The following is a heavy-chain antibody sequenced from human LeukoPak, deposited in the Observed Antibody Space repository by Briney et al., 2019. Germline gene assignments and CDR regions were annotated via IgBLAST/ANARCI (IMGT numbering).Heavy chain of an antibody. V-gene: IGHV3-33*01. D-gene: IGHD6-19*01. CDR2: IWYDGSNK. Sequence: GESLRLSCAASGFTFSSYGMHWVRQAPGKGLEWVAVIWYDGSNKYYADSVKGRFTISRDNSKNTLYLQMNSLRAEDTAVYYCARPRSSGWYYFDYWGQGTLVTVSS. CDR3: ARPRSSGWYYFDY. J-gene: IGHJ4*02. CDR1: GFTFSSYG.